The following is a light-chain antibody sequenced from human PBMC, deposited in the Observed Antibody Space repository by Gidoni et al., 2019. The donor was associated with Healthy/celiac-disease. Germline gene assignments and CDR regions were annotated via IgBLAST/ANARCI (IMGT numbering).Light chain of an antibody. J-gene: IGLJ2*01. CDR3: SSYAGSNNLV. Sequence: QSALTQPPSASGSPGQSVTISCTGTSREIGGYEYVSWSQHYPGKAPKPIIYEVNKRPSGVPDRFSGSKSGNTASLTVSGLQTEDEADYYCSSYAGSNNLVFGGGTKVTVL. V-gene: IGLV2-8*01. CDR1: SREIGGYEY. CDR2: EVN.